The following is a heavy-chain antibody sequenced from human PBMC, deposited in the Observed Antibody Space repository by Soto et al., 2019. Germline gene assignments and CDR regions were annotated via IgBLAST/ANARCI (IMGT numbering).Heavy chain of an antibody. J-gene: IGHJ6*02. Sequence: EVQLVESGGGLVKPGGTFRLSCAASGFTFNNAWMSWVRQVPGKGLEWVGRIKSKTHGGTTDYAAPVKGRFTISRDDSKKTLYLQMNSLKTEDTGVYYCSTDSRFLEWSSYYYGMDVWGPGTTVTVSS. CDR1: GFTFNNAW. CDR2: IKSKTHGGTT. V-gene: IGHV3-15*01. D-gene: IGHD3-3*01. CDR3: STDSRFLEWSSYYYGMDV.